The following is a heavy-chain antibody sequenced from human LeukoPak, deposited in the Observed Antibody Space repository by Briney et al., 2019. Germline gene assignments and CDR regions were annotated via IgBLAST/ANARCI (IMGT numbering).Heavy chain of an antibody. V-gene: IGHV3-11*04. Sequence: GGSLRLSCAASGFTFSNYYMSWIRQAPGKGLGWVSYINTIGTTIYYADSLKGRFTISRDNAKNTLYLQVNSLRSEDTAIYYCAGGSGWTYYFYYWGQGTLVTVSS. CDR3: AGGSGWTYYFYY. J-gene: IGHJ4*02. D-gene: IGHD6-19*01. CDR2: INTIGTTI. CDR1: GFTFSNYY.